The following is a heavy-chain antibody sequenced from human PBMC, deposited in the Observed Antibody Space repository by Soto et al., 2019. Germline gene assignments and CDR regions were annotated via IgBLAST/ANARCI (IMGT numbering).Heavy chain of an antibody. CDR3: ARVPDTAMGNYYYYGMDV. V-gene: IGHV4-59*01. J-gene: IGHJ6*02. CDR1: GGSISSYY. Sequence: SETLSLTCTVSGGSISSYYWSWIRQPPGKGLEWIGYIYYSGSTNYNPSLKSRVTISVDTSKNQFSLKLSSVTAADTAVYYCARVPDTAMGNYYYYGMDVWGQGTTVTVSS. CDR2: IYYSGST. D-gene: IGHD5-18*01.